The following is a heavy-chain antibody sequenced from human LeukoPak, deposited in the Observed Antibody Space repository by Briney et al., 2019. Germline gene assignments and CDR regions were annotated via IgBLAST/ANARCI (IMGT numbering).Heavy chain of an antibody. CDR2: IKKDGSET. J-gene: IGHJ4*02. CDR1: GFSISSYW. V-gene: IGHV3-7*05. CDR3: TGGAGWLADY. Sequence: GGSLRLSCTASGFSISSYWMNWVRQAPGKGLEWVANIKKDGSETKYVDSLRGRFTISRDNAKNSVYLQMNSLRAEDTAVYYCTGGAGWLADYWGQGTLVTVSS. D-gene: IGHD6-19*01.